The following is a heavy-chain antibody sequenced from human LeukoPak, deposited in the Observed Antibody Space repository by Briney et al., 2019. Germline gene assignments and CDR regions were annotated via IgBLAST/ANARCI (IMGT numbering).Heavy chain of an antibody. D-gene: IGHD4-17*01. CDR2: IWDDDT. Sequence: SGPTLVKPTQTLPLTCTFSGFSVSTSGVGVGWIRQPPGKAREWLALIWDDDTRYTSSLKTRLTITKDTSKNRVLLTMTNVDPVDTDTYFCVHLGHDYGDLYFDYWGQGILVTVSS. V-gene: IGHV2-5*02. CDR3: VHLGHDYGDLYFDY. CDR1: GFSVSTSGVG. J-gene: IGHJ4*02.